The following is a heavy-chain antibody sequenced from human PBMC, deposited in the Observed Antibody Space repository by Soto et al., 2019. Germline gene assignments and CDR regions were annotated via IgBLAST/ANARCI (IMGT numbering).Heavy chain of an antibody. CDR2: ISGSGGKT. D-gene: IGHD3-16*01. CDR3: AKDRSLGTPDAFDI. J-gene: IGHJ3*02. CDR1: GFTFSSYA. V-gene: IGHV3-23*01. Sequence: GGSLRLSCAASGFTFSSYAMSWVRQAPGKGLEWVSSISGSGGKTYYADALKGRFTISRDNSKSTLYLQMNSLSAEDTALYYCAKDRSLGTPDAFDIWGQGTMVTVS.